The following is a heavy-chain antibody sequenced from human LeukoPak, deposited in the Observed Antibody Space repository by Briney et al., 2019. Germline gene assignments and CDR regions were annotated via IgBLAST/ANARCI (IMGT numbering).Heavy chain of an antibody. V-gene: IGHV4-34*01. D-gene: IGHD6-19*01. CDR1: GGSFSGYY. J-gene: IGHJ4*02. CDR2: INHSGST. Sequence: SETLSLTCAVYGGSFSGYYWSWIRQPPGKGLEWIGEINHSGSTNYNPSLKSRVTISVDTSKNQFSLKLSSVTAADTAVYYCARGSGWYFYWGQGTLVTVFS. CDR3: ARGSGWYFY.